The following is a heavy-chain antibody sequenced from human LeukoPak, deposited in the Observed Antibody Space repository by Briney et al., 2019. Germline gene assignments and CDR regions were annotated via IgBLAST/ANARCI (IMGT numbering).Heavy chain of an antibody. CDR1: GFTFSSYA. Sequence: GGSLRLSCAASGFTFSSYAMSWVRQAPGKGLEWVSVIYSGGSTYYADSVKGRFTISRDNSKNTLYLQMNSLRAEDTAVYYCARGVGNYRYYFDSWGQGTLVTVSS. CDR2: IYSGGST. V-gene: IGHV3-53*01. J-gene: IGHJ4*02. CDR3: ARGVGNYRYYFDS. D-gene: IGHD3-22*01.